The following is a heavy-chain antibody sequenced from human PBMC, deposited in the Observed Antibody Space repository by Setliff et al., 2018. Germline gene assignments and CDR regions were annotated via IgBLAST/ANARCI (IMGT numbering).Heavy chain of an antibody. D-gene: IGHD6-19*01. CDR2: ISAYNGNT. CDR1: GCTFTSYA. V-gene: IGHV1-18*01. J-gene: IGHJ6*02. CDR3: ARANDYSSGWYFYYYGMDV. Sequence: ASVKVSCKASGCTFTSYAFSWVRQAPGQGLEWMGWISAYNGNTNYAQKFQGRVTMTTDTSTSTAYMELRSLRSDDTAVYYCARANDYSSGWYFYYYGMDVWGQGTTVTVSS.